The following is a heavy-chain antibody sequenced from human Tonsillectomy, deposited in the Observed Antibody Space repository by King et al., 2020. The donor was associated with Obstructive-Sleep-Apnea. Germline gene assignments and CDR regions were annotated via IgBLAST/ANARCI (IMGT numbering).Heavy chain of an antibody. CDR3: ARAEVTVVRGAPDY. CDR2: IYHSGST. Sequence: QLQESGPGLVKPSGTLSLTCAVSGGSISSSNWWGWVRQPPGKGLEWIGEIYHSGSTNYNPSLKIRVTLSVDKSKNPFSLKLSSVTAADTAVYYCARAEVTVVRGAPDYWGQGTLVTVSS. V-gene: IGHV4-4*02. CDR1: GGSISSSNW. D-gene: IGHD3-10*01. J-gene: IGHJ4*02.